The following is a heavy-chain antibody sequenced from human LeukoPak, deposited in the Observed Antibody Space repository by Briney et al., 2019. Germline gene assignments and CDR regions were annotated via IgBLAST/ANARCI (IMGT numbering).Heavy chain of an antibody. D-gene: IGHD6-19*01. CDR3: ATIGRRGLAVAGTEVFEDY. Sequence: PGGSLRLSCAASGFTFDDYAMHWVRQAPGKGLEWVSGISWNSGSIGYADSVKGRFTISRDNAKNSLYLQMNSLRAEDTALYYCATIGRRGLAVAGTEVFEDYWGQGTLVTVSS. CDR1: GFTFDDYA. CDR2: ISWNSGSI. J-gene: IGHJ4*02. V-gene: IGHV3-9*01.